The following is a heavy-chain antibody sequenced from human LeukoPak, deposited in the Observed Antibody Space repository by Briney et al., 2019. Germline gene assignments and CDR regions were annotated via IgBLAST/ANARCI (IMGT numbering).Heavy chain of an antibody. CDR3: AKDFWSGYYPNY. Sequence: GGSLRLSCAASGFTFSSYAMSWVRQAPGKGLEWVSAISISGTSTYYADSVKGRFTISRDNSKNTLYLQMNSLRAEDTAVYYCAKDFWSGYYPNYWGQGTLVTVSS. CDR1: GFTFSSYA. V-gene: IGHV3-23*01. D-gene: IGHD3-3*01. CDR2: ISISGTST. J-gene: IGHJ4*02.